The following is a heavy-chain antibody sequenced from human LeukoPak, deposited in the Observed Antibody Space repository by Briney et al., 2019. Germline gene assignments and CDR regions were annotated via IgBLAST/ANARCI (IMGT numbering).Heavy chain of an antibody. CDR1: GGTFSSYA. Sequence: SCKASGGTFSSYAISWVRQAPGKGLEYVSAISSNGGSTYYANSVKGRFTISRDNSKNTLYLQMGSLRAEDMAVYYCARGSGSFGTWGFDYWGQGTLVTVSS. J-gene: IGHJ4*02. D-gene: IGHD1-26*01. V-gene: IGHV3-64*01. CDR2: ISSNGGST. CDR3: ARGSGSFGTWGFDY.